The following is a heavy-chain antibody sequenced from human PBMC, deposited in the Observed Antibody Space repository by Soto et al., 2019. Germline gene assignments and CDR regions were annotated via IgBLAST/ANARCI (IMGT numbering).Heavy chain of an antibody. CDR2: IHHSGTT. CDR3: ARRESGAWFYFDF. V-gene: IGHV4-59*08. CDR1: GGSISTYY. D-gene: IGHD6-19*01. J-gene: IGHJ4*02. Sequence: SETLSLTCTVSGGSISTYYWNWIRQTPGKGLEWIGYIHHSGTTNFNPSLTSRVTISIDTSKDQFALKLSSVTAADTAVYYCARRESGAWFYFDFWGQGTLVTVSS.